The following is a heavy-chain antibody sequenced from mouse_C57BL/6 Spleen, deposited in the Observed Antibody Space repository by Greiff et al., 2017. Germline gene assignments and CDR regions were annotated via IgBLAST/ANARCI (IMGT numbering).Heavy chain of an antibody. CDR3: ARRRVQGGDYFDY. V-gene: IGHV1-64*01. CDR1: GYTFTSYW. CDR2: IHPNSGST. Sequence: QVQLQQSGAELVKPGASVKLSCKASGYTFTSYWMHWVKQRPGQGLEWIGMIHPNSGSTNYNEKFKSKATLTVDKSSSTAYMQLSSLTSEDSAVYYCARRRVQGGDYFDYWGQGTTLTVSS. D-gene: IGHD2-14*01. J-gene: IGHJ2*01.